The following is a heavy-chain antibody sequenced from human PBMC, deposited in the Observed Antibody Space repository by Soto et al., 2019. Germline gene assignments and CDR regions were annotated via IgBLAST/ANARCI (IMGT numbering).Heavy chain of an antibody. CDR3: ARDHPFSAMPNVFDI. CDR2: IDPSDSYT. V-gene: IGHV5-10-1*01. J-gene: IGHJ3*02. CDR1: GYSFTSYW. D-gene: IGHD2-2*01. Sequence: GESLKISCKGSGYSFTSYWISWVRQMPGKGLEWMGRIDPSDSYTNYSPSFQGHVTISADKSISTAYLQWSSLKASDTAMYYCARDHPFSAMPNVFDIWGQGTMVTVSS.